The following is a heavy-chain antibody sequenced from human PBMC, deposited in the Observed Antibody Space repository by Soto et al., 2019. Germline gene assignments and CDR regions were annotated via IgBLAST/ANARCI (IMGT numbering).Heavy chain of an antibody. CDR1: GFNFSSYA. V-gene: IGHV3-23*01. D-gene: IGHD3-16*01. J-gene: IGHJ4*02. Sequence: HSGGSLRLYCAASGFNFSSYAMSWVRQAPGKGLEWVSHIGANGDSTYYADSVKGRFTISRDNSKNTAYLQMNTLRAEDTAVYYCAGGTYLDYWGRGTLVTVSS. CDR3: AGGTYLDY. CDR2: IGANGDST.